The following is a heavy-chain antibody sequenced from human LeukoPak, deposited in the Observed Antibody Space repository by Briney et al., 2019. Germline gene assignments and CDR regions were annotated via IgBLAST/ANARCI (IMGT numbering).Heavy chain of an antibody. V-gene: IGHV4-39*07. J-gene: IGHJ5*02. Sequence: PSETLSLTCTVSGGSISSSSYYWGWIRQPPGKGLEWIGSIYYSGSTYYNPSLKSRVTISVDTSKNQFSLKLSSVTAADTAVYYCATKRGDSSGWRNWFDPWGQGTLVTVSS. CDR3: ATKRGDSSGWRNWFDP. CDR1: GGSISSSSYY. D-gene: IGHD6-19*01. CDR2: IYYSGST.